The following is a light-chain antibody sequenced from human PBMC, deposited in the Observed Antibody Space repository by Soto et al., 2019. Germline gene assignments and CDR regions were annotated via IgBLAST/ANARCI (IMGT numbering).Light chain of an antibody. CDR3: QQSFKKKA. J-gene: IGKJ1*01. Sequence: DIQMTQSPSSLSASAGDRVTITCRASQNISVYLNWYQQKPGKAPNLLIYSSSILEPGVPSRFSGSGSGTHFVLTITSLLPEDFATYYCQQSFKKKAFGQGNKVDIK. CDR1: QNISVY. V-gene: IGKV1-39*01. CDR2: SSS.